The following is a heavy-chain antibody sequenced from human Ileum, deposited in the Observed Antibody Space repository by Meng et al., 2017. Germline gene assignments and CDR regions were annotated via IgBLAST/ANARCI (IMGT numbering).Heavy chain of an antibody. V-gene: IGHV4-34*01. Sequence: AQLPPGGAGLLTPSETLSLTSADYGSSFSGYYWNWIRQPPGKGLEWIGEIDHSGSANYDPSLKSRVTMSADASKKQFSLKLSSVTAADTAVYYCARGRMGGSAWWGPGTLVTVSS. J-gene: IGHJ4*02. CDR3: ARGRMGGSAW. CDR2: IDHSGSA. CDR1: GSSFSGYY. D-gene: IGHD1-26*01.